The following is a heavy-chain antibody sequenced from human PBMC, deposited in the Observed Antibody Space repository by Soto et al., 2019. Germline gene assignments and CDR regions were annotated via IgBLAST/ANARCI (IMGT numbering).Heavy chain of an antibody. CDR3: ARENYYRSCSASYYYGMDV. D-gene: IGHD3-22*01. CDR2: INPNSGGT. Sequence: QVQLVQSGAEVKKPGASVKVSCKASGYTFTGYYMHWVRQAPGQGLEWMGWINPNSGGTNYAQKCQGWVTMTRDTSISPAYMELSRLSSDDTAVYYCARENYYRSCSASYYYGMDVWGHGTTVTLSS. V-gene: IGHV1-2*04. CDR1: GYTFTGYY. J-gene: IGHJ6*02.